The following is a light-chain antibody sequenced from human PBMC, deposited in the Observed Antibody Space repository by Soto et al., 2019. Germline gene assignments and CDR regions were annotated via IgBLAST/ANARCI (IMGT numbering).Light chain of an antibody. V-gene: IGKV3-11*01. CDR1: QSVSSH. Sequence: EIVLTQSPAILSMSPGERATLSCRASQSVSSHFAWYQQKPGQAPRLLIYGASNRATGVPARFSGSGSGTDFTLTISSLEPEDFAVYYCQQRRYWPVTFGQGTKVDIK. J-gene: IGKJ1*01. CDR3: QQRRYWPVT. CDR2: GAS.